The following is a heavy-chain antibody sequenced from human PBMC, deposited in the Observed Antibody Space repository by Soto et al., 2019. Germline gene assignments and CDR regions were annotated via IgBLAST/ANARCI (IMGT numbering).Heavy chain of an antibody. D-gene: IGHD3-16*02. J-gene: IGHJ6*03. Sequence: ASVKVSCKASGYTFTSYDTNWVRQATGQGLEWMGWMNPNSGNTGYAQKFQGRVTMTRNTSISTAYMELSSLRSEDTAVYYCARGRLHLGELSLPLNYYYYMDVWGKGTTVTVSS. CDR1: GYTFTSYD. CDR2: MNPNSGNT. CDR3: ARGRLHLGELSLPLNYYYYMDV. V-gene: IGHV1-8*01.